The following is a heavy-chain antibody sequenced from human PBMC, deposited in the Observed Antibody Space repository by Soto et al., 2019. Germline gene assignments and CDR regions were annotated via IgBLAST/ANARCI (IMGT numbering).Heavy chain of an antibody. D-gene: IGHD3-22*01. CDR3: ARDDSSGYRITYYFDY. Sequence: PGGSLRLSCAASGFTFSSYGMHWVRQAPGKGLEWVAVIWYDGSNKYYADSVKGRFTISRDNSKNTLYLQMNSLRAEDAAVYYCARDDSSGYRITYYFDYWGQGTLVTVSS. CDR1: GFTFSSYG. J-gene: IGHJ4*02. V-gene: IGHV3-33*01. CDR2: IWYDGSNK.